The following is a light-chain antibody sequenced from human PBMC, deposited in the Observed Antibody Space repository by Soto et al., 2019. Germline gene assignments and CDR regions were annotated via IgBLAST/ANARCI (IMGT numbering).Light chain of an antibody. CDR3: QQYGSSIQT. CDR2: GAS. J-gene: IGKJ1*01. V-gene: IGKV3-20*01. CDR1: QSVSSK. Sequence: EIVMTQSPATLSVSPGERATLSCRASQSVSSKLAWYQQRPGQPPNLLIFGASHRAPDIPDRFSGSGSGTDFTLTISRLEPEDFAVYYCQQYGSSIQTFGQGTKVDIK.